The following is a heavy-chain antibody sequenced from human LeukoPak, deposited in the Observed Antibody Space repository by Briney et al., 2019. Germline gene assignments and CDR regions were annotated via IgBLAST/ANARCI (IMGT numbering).Heavy chain of an antibody. CDR1: GYSISSGYY. V-gene: IGHV4-38-2*02. D-gene: IGHD3-10*01. Sequence: SETLSLTCTVSGYSISSGYYWGWIRQPPGKGLEWIGSIYHSGSTYYNPSLKSRVTISVDTSKNQFSLKLSSVTAADTAVYYCAKHHSMVRGVIITNVLDYWGQGTLVTVSS. J-gene: IGHJ4*02. CDR3: AKHHSMVRGVIITNVLDY. CDR2: IYHSGST.